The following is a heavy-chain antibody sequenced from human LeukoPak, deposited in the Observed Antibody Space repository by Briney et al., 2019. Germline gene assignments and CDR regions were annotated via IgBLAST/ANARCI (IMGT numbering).Heavy chain of an antibody. CDR2: MGGSGDSP. V-gene: IGHV3-23*01. CDR3: ARDWSADY. J-gene: IGHJ4*02. Sequence: GGSLRLSCTASGFTFSSYAMTWVRQAPGKGLEWVSAMGGSGDSPKYADSVKGRFTMSRDSSKNTVYLQMNSLRPEDTAVYYCARDWSADYWGQETLVTVSS. CDR1: GFTFSSYA.